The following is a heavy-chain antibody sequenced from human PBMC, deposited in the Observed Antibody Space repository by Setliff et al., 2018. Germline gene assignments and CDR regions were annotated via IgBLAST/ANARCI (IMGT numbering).Heavy chain of an antibody. V-gene: IGHV4-59*12. CDR2: IFYTGKS. D-gene: IGHD2-15*01. Sequence: PSETLSLTCTVTGGSISPFYWNWIRQSPGKGLEWIGYIFYTGKSSYNPSLKSRVTISVDTSKNQFSLKLSSVTAADTAVYYCARDRVVVLAGRRGFYFDYWGQGTLVTVSS. J-gene: IGHJ4*02. CDR3: ARDRVVVLAGRRGFYFDY. CDR1: GGSISPFY.